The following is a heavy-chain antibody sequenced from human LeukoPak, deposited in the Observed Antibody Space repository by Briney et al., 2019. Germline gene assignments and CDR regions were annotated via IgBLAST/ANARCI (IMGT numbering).Heavy chain of an antibody. V-gene: IGHV1-2*02. CDR2: INPNSGGT. J-gene: IGHJ5*02. Sequence: ASVKVSCKASGYTFTGYYMHWVRQAPGQGLEGMGWINPNSGGTNYSQKFQGRVTMTRDTSISTAYMGLSRLRSDDTDVYYCTRDTSRWFDPGGKGTRLTVS. CDR3: TRDTSRWFDP. CDR1: GYTFTGYY.